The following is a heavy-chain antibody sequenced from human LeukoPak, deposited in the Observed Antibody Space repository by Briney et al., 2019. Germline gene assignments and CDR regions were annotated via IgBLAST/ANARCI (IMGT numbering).Heavy chain of an antibody. V-gene: IGHV6-1*01. D-gene: IGHD3-22*01. Sequence: SQTLSLTCAVSGDSVSSNIATWDWLRQSPSRGLEWLGRTYSSYKWNNDYAVSVKSRITINPDTSKNQLSLQLNSLTPEDTAVYYCAKAGYYDSSGYSYGIDYWGQGTLVTVSS. CDR3: AKAGYYDSSGYSYGIDY. J-gene: IGHJ4*02. CDR2: TYSSYKWNN. CDR1: GDSVSSNIAT.